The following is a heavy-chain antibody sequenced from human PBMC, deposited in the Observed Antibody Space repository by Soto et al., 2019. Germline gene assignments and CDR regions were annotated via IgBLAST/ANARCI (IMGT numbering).Heavy chain of an antibody. CDR3: ARRIRHYDFLDS. J-gene: IGHJ5*01. CDR2: VHYDRST. CDR1: GGSIVSSDYY. V-gene: IGHV4-39*07. Sequence: QLQLQESGPVLVKPSEALSLTCAVSGGSIVSSDYYWDWIRRPPGEGLEWIATVHYDRSTYYNPSLKSRVTMLVYTSKNQFALRLSSVTAADAAVYYCARRIRHYDFLDSWGRGILVTVSS. D-gene: IGHD3-3*01.